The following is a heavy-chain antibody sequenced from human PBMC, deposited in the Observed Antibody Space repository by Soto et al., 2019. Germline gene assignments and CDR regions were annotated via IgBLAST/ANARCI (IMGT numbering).Heavy chain of an antibody. D-gene: IGHD1-20*01. J-gene: IGHJ4*02. Sequence: QPGGSLRLSCAASGFNVGAFAVNWVRQAPGKGLEWVSGISVSDAFIYYADSVRGRFSISRDASENILYLQMNSLRVDDTALYYCTRETVAGITGLDYWGPGTLVTGSS. V-gene: IGHV3-23*01. CDR2: ISVSDAFI. CDR1: GFNVGAFA. CDR3: TRETVAGITGLDY.